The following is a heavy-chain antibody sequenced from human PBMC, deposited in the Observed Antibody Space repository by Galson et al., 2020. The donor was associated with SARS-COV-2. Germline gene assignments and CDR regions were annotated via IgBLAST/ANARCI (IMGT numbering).Heavy chain of an antibody. D-gene: IGHD3-22*01. CDR1: GLSFKIYW. CDR2: LNQDGSVK. J-gene: IGHJ4*02. V-gene: IGHV3-7*01. CDR3: ARGMYYYDIIN. Sequence: GGSLRLSCADSGLSFKIYWMNWVRQAPGKGLEWVASLNQDGSVKYYVDSVKGRFTISRDNAKNSLFLQMNSLRAEDTAVYYCARGMYYYDIINWGQGTLVTVS.